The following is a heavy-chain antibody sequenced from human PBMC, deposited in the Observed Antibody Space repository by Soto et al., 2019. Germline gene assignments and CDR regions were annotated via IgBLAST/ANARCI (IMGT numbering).Heavy chain of an antibody. J-gene: IGHJ4*02. Sequence: QVQLVESGGGVVQPGRSLRLSCAASGFTFSSYGMHWVRQAPGKGLEWVAVMSYDGSDKYYADSVKGRFTVSRDNSKNTLYLQMNSLRAEDTAVYYCAKDKDAVADYFVYWGQGTLVTVSS. V-gene: IGHV3-30*18. D-gene: IGHD6-19*01. CDR3: AKDKDAVADYFVY. CDR1: GFTFSSYG. CDR2: MSYDGSDK.